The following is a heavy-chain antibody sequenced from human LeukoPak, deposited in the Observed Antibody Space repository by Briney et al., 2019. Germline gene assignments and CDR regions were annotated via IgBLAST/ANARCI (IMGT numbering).Heavy chain of an antibody. CDR3: ARQGSRNYFDY. J-gene: IGHJ4*02. CDR1: GFIFSDYY. CDR2: ISSSSSYT. Sequence: GRSLRLSYAAAGFIFSDYYMSWIRQAPGKGLEWVSYISSSSSYTNYADSVKGRFTISRDNAKNSLYLQMNSLRAEDTAVYYFARQGSRNYFDYWGQGTLVTVSS. D-gene: IGHD2-2*01. V-gene: IGHV3-11*03.